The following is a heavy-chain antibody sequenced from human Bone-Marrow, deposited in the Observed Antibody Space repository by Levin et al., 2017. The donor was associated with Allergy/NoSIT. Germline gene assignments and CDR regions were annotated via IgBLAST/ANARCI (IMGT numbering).Heavy chain of an antibody. J-gene: IGHJ2*01. D-gene: IGHD1-26*01. CDR3: ARKKVGQGYFDL. V-gene: IGHV1-46*01. Sequence: ASVKVSCTASGYMFSTYYIHWMRQAPGQGLEWLGMINPSGGRTYFAQSFQDRVSMTTDTSLDTTSFELTNVRSDDTAVYFCARKKVGQGYFDLWGRGTLVTVSS. CDR2: INPSGGRT. CDR1: GYMFSTYY.